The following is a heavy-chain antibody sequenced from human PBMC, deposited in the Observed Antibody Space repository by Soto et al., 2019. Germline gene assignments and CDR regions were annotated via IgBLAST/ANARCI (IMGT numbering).Heavy chain of an antibody. D-gene: IGHD6-13*01. V-gene: IGHV3-30*18. CDR2: ISYDGGDK. CDR1: GFTFSSYG. CDR3: AKDADIAAAGYYFDY. Sequence: GGSLRLSCAASGFTFSSYGMHWVRQAPGKGLEWVAVISYDGGDKYYSDSVKGRFTISRDNSKNTLYLQMNGLRAEDTAVYYCAKDADIAAAGYYFDYWGQGTLVAVAS. J-gene: IGHJ4*02.